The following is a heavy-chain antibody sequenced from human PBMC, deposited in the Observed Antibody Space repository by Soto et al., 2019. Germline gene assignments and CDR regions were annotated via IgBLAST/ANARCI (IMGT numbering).Heavy chain of an antibody. Sequence: GASVKVSCKASGYTFTDYYMHWVRQAPGQGLEWVGWINPNSGGTNYAQKFQGRVTMTRDTSISTAYMDLSRLRSDDTAVYYCARDPPTYGDYVSYYAFDIWGQGTMVTVSS. V-gene: IGHV1-2*02. CDR1: GYTFTDYY. CDR3: ARDPPTYGDYVSYYAFDI. J-gene: IGHJ3*02. D-gene: IGHD4-17*01. CDR2: INPNSGGT.